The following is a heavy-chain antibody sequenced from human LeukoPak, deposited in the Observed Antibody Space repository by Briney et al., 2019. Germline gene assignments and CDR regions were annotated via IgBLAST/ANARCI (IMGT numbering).Heavy chain of an antibody. Sequence: PSETLSLTCTVSGDSINTSRYYCAWVRQPPGQGFEWIGSMSYSGSTYYNTSLKSRVSISIDTSKNRFSLSLSSVTAAETAVYYCARHLSGSFRDPWGQGTLVIVSS. CDR2: MSYSGST. V-gene: IGHV4-39*01. J-gene: IGHJ5*02. CDR3: ARHLSGSFRDP. CDR1: GDSINTSRYY. D-gene: IGHD3-16*02.